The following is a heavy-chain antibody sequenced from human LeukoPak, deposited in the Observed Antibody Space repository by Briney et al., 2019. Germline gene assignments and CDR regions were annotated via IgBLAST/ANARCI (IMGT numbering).Heavy chain of an antibody. CDR3: ARVPVLGTRENLQH. J-gene: IGHJ1*01. D-gene: IGHD4-23*01. CDR1: GFIVSSHY. CDR2: IYSGGRT. V-gene: IGHV3-66*01. Sequence: GGSLRLSCAASGFIVSSHYMSWVRQAPGKGLEWVSVIYSGGRTDCADSVKGRFTISRDISKNTVHLQMNSLRAEDTAAYYCARVPVLGTRENLQHWGQGTMVTVSS.